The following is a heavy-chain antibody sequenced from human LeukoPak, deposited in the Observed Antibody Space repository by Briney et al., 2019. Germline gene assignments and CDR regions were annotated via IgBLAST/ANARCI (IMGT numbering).Heavy chain of an antibody. CDR2: INHSGST. V-gene: IGHV4-39*07. Sequence: SETLSLTCTVSGGSISSGDYYWSWIRQPPGKGLEWIGEINHSGSTNYNPSLKSRVTISVDTSKNQFSLKLSSVTAADTAVYYCARARYYYDSSGYYATFLAYYFDYWGQGTLVTVSS. CDR3: ARARYYYDSSGYYATFLAYYFDY. D-gene: IGHD3-22*01. CDR1: GGSISSGDYY. J-gene: IGHJ4*02.